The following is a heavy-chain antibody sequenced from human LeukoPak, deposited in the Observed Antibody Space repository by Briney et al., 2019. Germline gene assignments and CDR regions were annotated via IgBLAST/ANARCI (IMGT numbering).Heavy chain of an antibody. CDR2: IYYSGST. J-gene: IGHJ4*02. CDR1: GGSISSYY. V-gene: IGHV4-59*01. Sequence: SETLSLTCTVSGGSISSYYWSWIRQPPGKGLEWIGYIYYSGSTNYNPSLKSRVTISVDTSKNQFSLKLSSVTAADTAVYYCASVDTAIFYFDYWGQGTLVTVSS. D-gene: IGHD5-18*01. CDR3: ASVDTAIFYFDY.